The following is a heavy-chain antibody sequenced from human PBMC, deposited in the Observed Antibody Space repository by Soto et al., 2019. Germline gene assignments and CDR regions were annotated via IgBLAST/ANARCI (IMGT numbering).Heavy chain of an antibody. CDR2: IYYSGST. J-gene: IGHJ4*02. D-gene: IGHD6-19*01. V-gene: IGHV4-39*01. Sequence: PSETLSPTCTVSGGSISSSSYYWGWIRQPPGKGLEWIGSIYYSGSTYYNPSLKSRVTISVDTSKNQFSLKLSSVTAADTAVYYCARQTKQWLVGGDFDYWGQGTLVTVSS. CDR1: GGSISSSSYY. CDR3: ARQTKQWLVGGDFDY.